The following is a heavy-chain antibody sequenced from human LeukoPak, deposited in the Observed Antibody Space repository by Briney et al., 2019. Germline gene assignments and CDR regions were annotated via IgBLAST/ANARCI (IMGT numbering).Heavy chain of an antibody. CDR1: GDTFYNYA. CDR2: IIPILETA. CDR3: ARIKRGLNIAVRPGQDAFDI. Sequence: VKVSCKASGDTFYNYAINWVRQAPGQGLEWMGGIIPILETAKYAQKFQGRLTITADESASTASMELSSLRSEDTAFYYCARIKRGLNIAVRPGQDAFDIWGQGTMATVSS. J-gene: IGHJ3*02. V-gene: IGHV1-69*13. D-gene: IGHD6-6*01.